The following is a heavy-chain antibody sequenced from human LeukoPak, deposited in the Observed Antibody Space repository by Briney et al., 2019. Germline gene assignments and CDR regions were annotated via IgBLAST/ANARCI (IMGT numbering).Heavy chain of an antibody. V-gene: IGHV3-21*01. Sequence: PGGSLRLSCAASGFTFSSYSMNWVRQAPGKGLEWVSSISSSSSYIYYADSVKGRFTISRDNAKNSLYLQMNSLRAEDTAVYYCARPYCSSTGCYAFDIWGQGTMVTVSS. J-gene: IGHJ3*02. CDR3: ARPYCSSTGCYAFDI. D-gene: IGHD2-2*01. CDR1: GFTFSSYS. CDR2: ISSSSSYI.